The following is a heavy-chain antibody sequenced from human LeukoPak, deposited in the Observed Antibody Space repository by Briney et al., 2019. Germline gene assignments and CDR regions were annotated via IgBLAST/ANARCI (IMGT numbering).Heavy chain of an antibody. CDR1: GYTFTSYG. D-gene: IGHD3-3*01. CDR3: ARVRDGITIFGVEFNWFDP. J-gene: IGHJ5*02. Sequence: ASVKVCCKASGYTFTSYGISWVRQAPGQGLEWMRWISAYNGNTNYAQRLQGRVTMTTDTSTSTAYMELRSLRSDDTAVYYCARVRDGITIFGVEFNWFDPWGQGTLVTVSS. V-gene: IGHV1-18*04. CDR2: ISAYNGNT.